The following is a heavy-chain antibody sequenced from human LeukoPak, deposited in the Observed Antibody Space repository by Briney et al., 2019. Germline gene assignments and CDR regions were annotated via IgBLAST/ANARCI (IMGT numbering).Heavy chain of an antibody. D-gene: IGHD6-25*01. CDR2: IYYSGST. Sequence: PSETLXLTCTVSGGSISSSSYYWGWLRQPPGKGLEWIGSIYYSGSTYYNPSLKSRVAISVDTSKNQFSLKLSSVTAADTAVYYCARLSSGELVNSYYYMDVWGKGTTVTVSS. CDR3: ARLSSGELVNSYYYMDV. CDR1: GGSISSSSYY. J-gene: IGHJ6*03. V-gene: IGHV4-39*01.